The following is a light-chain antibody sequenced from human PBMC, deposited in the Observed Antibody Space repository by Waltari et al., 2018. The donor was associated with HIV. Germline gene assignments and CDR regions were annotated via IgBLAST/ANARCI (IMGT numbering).Light chain of an antibody. CDR3: CSYAGSSYV. CDR2: EVS. CDR1: SSDVGSYNL. Sequence: QSALTQPASVSGSPGQSITISCTGTSSDVGSYNLVSWYQQHPGNAPKLMIYEVSKRPSGVSNRFAGSKSGNTASLTISGLQAEDEADYYCCSYAGSSYVFGTGTKVTVL. V-gene: IGLV2-23*02. J-gene: IGLJ1*01.